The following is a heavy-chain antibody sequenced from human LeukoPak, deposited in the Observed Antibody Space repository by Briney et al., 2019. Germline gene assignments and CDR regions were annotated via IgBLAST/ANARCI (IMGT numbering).Heavy chain of an antibody. CDR2: ITSGGDYI. Sequence: GGSLRLSCAASGFTFNTFNMNWVRQAPGKGLEWVSSITSGGDYIYYANSVKGRFTTSRDNAKNSLSLQLNSLRVEDTAVYYCARGHYDVLAASYKWTPDYWGQGTLVTVSS. V-gene: IGHV3-21*01. D-gene: IGHD3-9*01. J-gene: IGHJ4*02. CDR3: ARGHYDVLAASYKWTPDY. CDR1: GFTFNTFN.